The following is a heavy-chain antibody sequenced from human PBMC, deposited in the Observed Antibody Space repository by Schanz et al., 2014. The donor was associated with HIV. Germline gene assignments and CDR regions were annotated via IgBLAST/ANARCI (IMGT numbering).Heavy chain of an antibody. Sequence: QVQLVQSGAEVKKPGSSVKVSCKASGGTFSNYAISWVRQAPGQGLEWMGGIIPIFGTANYAQKFQGRVTIIADESTSTAYMELSSLRSADTAVYYCASGRFDTVIWWGDAFLIWGRETMVTVSS. CDR3: ASGRFDTVIWWGDAFLI. V-gene: IGHV1-69*01. J-gene: IGHJ3*02. CDR2: IIPIFGTA. D-gene: IGHD5-18*01. CDR1: GGTFSNYA.